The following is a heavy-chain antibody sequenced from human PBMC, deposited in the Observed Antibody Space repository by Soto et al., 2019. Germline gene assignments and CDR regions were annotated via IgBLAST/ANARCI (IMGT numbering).Heavy chain of an antibody. CDR1: GFTFSSYS. Sequence: PGGSLRLSCAASGFTFSSYSMNWVRQAPGKGLEWVSSISSSGTSTYYADSVKGRFTISRDNSKNSLYLQMNSLRAEDTAVYFCARLVNTVTSYLDFWGQGTLVTVSS. D-gene: IGHD4-17*01. J-gene: IGHJ4*02. V-gene: IGHV3-21*06. CDR2: ISSSGTST. CDR3: ARLVNTVTSYLDF.